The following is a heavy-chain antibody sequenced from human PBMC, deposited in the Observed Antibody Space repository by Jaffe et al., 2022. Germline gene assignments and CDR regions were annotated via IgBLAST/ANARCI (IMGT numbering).Heavy chain of an antibody. CDR2: IYTSGST. J-gene: IGHJ4*02. D-gene: IGHD3-22*01. CDR1: GGSISSGSYY. CDR3: ARETLSLSSHYYDSSGYLPRRDPPSGFDY. Sequence: QVQLQESGPGLVKPSQTLSLTCTVSGGSISSGSYYWSWIRQPAGKGLEWIGRIYTSGSTNYNPSLKSRVTISVDTSKNQFSLKLSSVTAADTAVYYCARETLSLSSHYYDSSGYLPRRDPPSGFDYWGQGTLVTVSS. V-gene: IGHV4-61*02.